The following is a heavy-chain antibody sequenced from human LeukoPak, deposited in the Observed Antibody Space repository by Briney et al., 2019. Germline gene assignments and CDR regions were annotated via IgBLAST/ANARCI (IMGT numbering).Heavy chain of an antibody. CDR3: AKNYHSSGWVYYFDY. V-gene: IGHV3-74*01. D-gene: IGHD6-19*01. Sequence: GGSLRLSCAASGFTFSTYWMHWVRQAPGKGLVWVSRISIDGSDTAYADSVKGRFTISRDNAKNSLYLQMNSLRAEDTALYYCAKNYHSSGWVYYFDYWGQGTLVTVSS. CDR2: ISIDGSDT. CDR1: GFTFSTYW. J-gene: IGHJ4*02.